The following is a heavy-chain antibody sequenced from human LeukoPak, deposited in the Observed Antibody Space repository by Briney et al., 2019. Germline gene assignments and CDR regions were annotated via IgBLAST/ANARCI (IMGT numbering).Heavy chain of an antibody. CDR2: ISYEGSNK. Sequence: GRSRRLSCAASGFTFSSYAMHWVRQAPGKGLEWVAVISYEGSNKYYADSVKGRFTISRDNSKNTLYLQMNSLRAEDTAVYYCAVGRDHGSGWSLGYWGQGTLVTVSS. CDR3: AVGRDHGSGWSLGY. V-gene: IGHV3-30-3*01. CDR1: GFTFSSYA. J-gene: IGHJ4*02. D-gene: IGHD6-19*01.